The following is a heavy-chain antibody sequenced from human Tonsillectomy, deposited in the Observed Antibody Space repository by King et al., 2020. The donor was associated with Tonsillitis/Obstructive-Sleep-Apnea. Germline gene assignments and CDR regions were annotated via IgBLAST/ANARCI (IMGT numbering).Heavy chain of an antibody. CDR3: AHRGAIMITFDC. CDR2: IYWDDDK. Sequence: ITLQESGPTLVKPTQTLTLTCTFSGFSLSTSGVGVGWIRQPPGKALEWLALIYWDDDKRYSPSLKSRLTITKDTSKNQVVLSMTNMDPVDTATYYCAHRGAIMITFDCWGQGTLVTVSS. V-gene: IGHV2-5*02. CDR1: GFSLSTSGVG. J-gene: IGHJ4*02. D-gene: IGHD3-16*01.